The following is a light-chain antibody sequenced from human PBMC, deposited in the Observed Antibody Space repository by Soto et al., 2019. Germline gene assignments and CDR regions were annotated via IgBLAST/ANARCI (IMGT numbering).Light chain of an antibody. Sequence: EIVLTQFPCTLSLSPGERATLSCRASQSVSSNNLAWYQHKPGQAPRLLISGASNRATGIPDRFSGSGSGTDFTLTISRLAPEDFAVYYCQQYGSLVWTFGQGTKV. J-gene: IGKJ1*01. CDR2: GAS. CDR3: QQYGSLVWT. V-gene: IGKV3-20*01. CDR1: QSVSSNN.